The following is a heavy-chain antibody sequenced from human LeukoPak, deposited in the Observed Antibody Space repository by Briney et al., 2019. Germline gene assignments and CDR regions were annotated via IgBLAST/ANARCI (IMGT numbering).Heavy chain of an antibody. D-gene: IGHD3-10*01. CDR1: GFTVSSNY. J-gene: IGHJ4*02. CDR2: IYSGGST. Sequence: PGGSLRLSCAASGFTVSSNYMSWVRQAPGKGLEWVSVIYSGGSTYYADSVKGRFTISRDNSKNTLYLQMNSLRAEDTAVYYCAREVGYYGSGSLYNDYWGQGTLVTVSS. CDR3: AREVGYYGSGSLYNDY. V-gene: IGHV3-53*01.